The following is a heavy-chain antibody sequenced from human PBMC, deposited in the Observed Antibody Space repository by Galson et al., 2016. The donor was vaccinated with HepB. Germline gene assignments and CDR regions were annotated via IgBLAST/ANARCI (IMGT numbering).Heavy chain of an antibody. CDR3: ARRRRAGTAIVAGGLDS. J-gene: IGHJ5*01. CDR1: GFAFNTYA. CDR2: ISNDGKKN. Sequence: SLRLSCAASGFAFNTYAMHWVRQAPGKGLEWLAVISNDGKKNSSADSVRGRFTISRDNSNNTLYLEMNSLRSADTAVYYCARRRRAGTAIVAGGLDSWGQGTLVTVSS. V-gene: IGHV3-30*03. D-gene: IGHD5-18*01.